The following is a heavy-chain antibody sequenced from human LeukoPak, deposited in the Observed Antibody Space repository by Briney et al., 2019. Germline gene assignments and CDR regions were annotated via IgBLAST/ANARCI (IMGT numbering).Heavy chain of an antibody. D-gene: IGHD3-22*01. J-gene: IGHJ4*02. CDR2: ISDYNGNT. CDR1: GYTFTSYG. Sequence: GASVKVSCKASGYTFTSYGISWVRQAPGQGLEWMGWISDYNGNTKHAQKVQGRVTMTTDTSTSTAYMELRSLRSDDTAVYYCARGFPPRRNYDSSGYYSYYFDYWGQGTLVTVSS. V-gene: IGHV1-18*01. CDR3: ARGFPPRRNYDSSGYYSYYFDY.